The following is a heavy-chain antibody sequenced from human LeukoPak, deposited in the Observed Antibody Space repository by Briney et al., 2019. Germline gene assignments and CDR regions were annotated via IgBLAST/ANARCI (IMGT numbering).Heavy chain of an antibody. V-gene: IGHV3-30*02. CDR1: GFTFSSYG. CDR3: AKDYLYCSSTSCYTAVGY. CDR2: IRYDGSNK. D-gene: IGHD2-2*02. J-gene: IGHJ4*02. Sequence: RTGGSLRLSCAASGFTFSSYGMHWVRQAPGKGLGWVAFIRYDGSNKYYADSVKGRFTISRDNSKNTLYLQMNSLRAEDTAVYYCAKDYLYCSSTSCYTAVGYWGQGTLVTVSS.